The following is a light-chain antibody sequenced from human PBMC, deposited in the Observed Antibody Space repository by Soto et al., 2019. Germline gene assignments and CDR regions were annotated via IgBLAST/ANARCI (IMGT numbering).Light chain of an antibody. CDR2: LNSDGSH. Sequence: QSVLTQSPSASASLGASVKLTCTLSSGYSTYGIAWHQQQPEKGPRFLMKLNSDGSHNKGDGIPDRFSGSSSGAERYLTISSLQLEDEADYYGQTWGTGIWVFGGGTKLTVL. CDR3: QTWGTGIWV. V-gene: IGLV4-69*01. CDR1: SGYSTYG. J-gene: IGLJ3*02.